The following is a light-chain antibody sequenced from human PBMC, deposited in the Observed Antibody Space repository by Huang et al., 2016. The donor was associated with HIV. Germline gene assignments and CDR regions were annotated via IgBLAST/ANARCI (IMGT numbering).Light chain of an antibody. V-gene: IGKV1-27*01. CDR3: QNYDRAPLS. Sequence: IRMTQSPSYLSAAVGDRVIITCRASQGIGNSVAWYRPTLGKVPELLVYSASYLQLGVPSRFSGSGSGTHFTLTINGLQSDDFATYYCQNYDRAPLSFGPGTTVDVK. CDR1: QGIGNS. J-gene: IGKJ3*01. CDR2: SAS.